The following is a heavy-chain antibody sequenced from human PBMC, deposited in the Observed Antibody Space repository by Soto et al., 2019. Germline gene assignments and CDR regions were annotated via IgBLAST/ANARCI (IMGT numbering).Heavy chain of an antibody. CDR1: GGSIRSRSYY. J-gene: IGHJ4*02. Sequence: SETLSLTCTVSGGSIRSRSYYWGLVRQPPGKGLEWIGEINHSGSTNYNPSLKSRVTISVDTSKNQFSLKLSSVTAADTAVYYCARGVARGRLRFRENDYWGQGTLVTVSS. CDR3: ARGVARGRLRFRENDY. V-gene: IGHV4-39*07. D-gene: IGHD5-12*01. CDR2: INHSGST.